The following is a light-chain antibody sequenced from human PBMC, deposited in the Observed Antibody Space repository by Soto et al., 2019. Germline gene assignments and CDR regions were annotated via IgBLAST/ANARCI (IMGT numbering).Light chain of an antibody. CDR1: QGIRND. CDR2: AAS. V-gene: IGKV1-17*01. CDR3: QQLNSYPLT. Sequence: IQMTQSPSSLSASVGARVPITCRARQGIRNDLDWFQQKPGKAPKLLIYAASSLQSGVPSRFSGSGSGTDFTLTISSLQPEDFATYYCQQLNSYPLTFGGGTKVDIK. J-gene: IGKJ4*01.